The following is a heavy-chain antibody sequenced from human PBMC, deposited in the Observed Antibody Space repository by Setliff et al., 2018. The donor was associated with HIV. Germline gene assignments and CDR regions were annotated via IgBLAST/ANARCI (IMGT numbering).Heavy chain of an antibody. V-gene: IGHV1-2*02. Sequence: ASVKVSCKASGYTFTDYYIHWVRQAPGQGLEWMGWINSASGGTNYAQNFQGRVTVTRDTSINTAYVEMSSLNSADTALYYCARDNSPLSTYSLRVWGQGTLVTVSS. D-gene: IGHD1-26*01. J-gene: IGHJ4*02. CDR3: ARDNSPLSTYSLRV. CDR2: INSASGGT. CDR1: GYTFTDYY.